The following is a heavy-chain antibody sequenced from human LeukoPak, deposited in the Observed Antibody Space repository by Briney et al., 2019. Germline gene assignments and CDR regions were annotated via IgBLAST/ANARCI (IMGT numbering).Heavy chain of an antibody. CDR2: IYTSGST. J-gene: IGHJ5*02. V-gene: IGHV4-61*02. CDR3: ARNVVVVAANWFDP. D-gene: IGHD2-15*01. CDR1: GGSISSGSYY. Sequence: SETLSLTCTVSGGSISSGSYYWSWTRQPAGKGLEWIGRIYTSGSTNCNPSLKSRVTISVDTSKNQFSLKLSSVTAADTAVYYCARNVVVVAANWFDPWGQATLVTVSS.